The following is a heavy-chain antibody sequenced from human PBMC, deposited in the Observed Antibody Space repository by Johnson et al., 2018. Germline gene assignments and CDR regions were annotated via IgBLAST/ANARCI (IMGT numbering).Heavy chain of an antibody. J-gene: IGHJ3*02. CDR3: ARGTMFYYESSGDAFDI. CDR2: INGNNGNT. V-gene: IGHV1-18*01. CDR1: GYTFTSYD. D-gene: IGHD3-22*01. Sequence: QVQLVQSGAEMKRPGASVKVSCKAFGYTFTSYDLYWVRQAPGQGLEWMGWINGNNGNTNYAHKFQGRLTVTTDASTRTVYMELRSLRSDDTAVYYCARGTMFYYESSGDAFDIWGQGTMVTVSS.